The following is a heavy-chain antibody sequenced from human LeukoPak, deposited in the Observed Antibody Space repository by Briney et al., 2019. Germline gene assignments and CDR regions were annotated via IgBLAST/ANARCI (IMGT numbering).Heavy chain of an antibody. V-gene: IGHV3-33*01. D-gene: IGHD1-26*01. CDR3: ASDSGSYQALDY. J-gene: IGHJ4*02. CDR2: IWYDGSNK. Sequence: GGSLRLSCAATGITFSSYGMHWVRQAPGKGLEWVAVIWYDGSNKYYADSVKGRFTISRDNSKNTLYLQMNSLRAEDTAVYYCASDSGSYQALDYWGQGTLVTVSS. CDR1: GITFSSYG.